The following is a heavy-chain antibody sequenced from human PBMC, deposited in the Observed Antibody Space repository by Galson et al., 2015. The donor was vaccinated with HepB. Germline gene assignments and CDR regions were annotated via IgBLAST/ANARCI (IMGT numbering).Heavy chain of an antibody. Sequence: SLRLSCAASTFIFSTYSMNWVRQAPGKGLEWISYISSSSTTIYYADSVKGRFTISRDNAKNSLYLQMNSLRDEDTTIYYCAKGGRQNPPKGPDYWGQGTLVTVSS. D-gene: IGHD1-1*01. CDR1: TFIFSTYS. V-gene: IGHV3-48*02. CDR2: ISSSSTTI. J-gene: IGHJ4*02. CDR3: AKGGRQNPPKGPDY.